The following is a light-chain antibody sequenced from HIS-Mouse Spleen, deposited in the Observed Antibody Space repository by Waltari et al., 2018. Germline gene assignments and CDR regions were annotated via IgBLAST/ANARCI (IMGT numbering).Light chain of an antibody. CDR3: QAWDSSTAV. Sequence: SYELTQPPSVSVSPGQTASITCPGDNLGDQYACWYQQKPGQSPVLVIYQDSKRPSGIPERFSGSNSGNTATLTISGTQAMDEADYYCQAWDSSTAVFGTGTKVTVL. J-gene: IGLJ1*01. V-gene: IGLV3-1*01. CDR1: NLGDQY. CDR2: QDS.